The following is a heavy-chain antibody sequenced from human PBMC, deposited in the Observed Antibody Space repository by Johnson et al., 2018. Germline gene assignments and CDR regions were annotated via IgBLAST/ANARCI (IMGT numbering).Heavy chain of an antibody. CDR1: GFTFSSYS. V-gene: IGHV3-30*18. D-gene: IGHD3-22*01. CDR3: AKDTYYYDSSGNAFDI. Sequence: QVQLVESGGGLVKPGGSLRLSCAASGFTFSSYSMNWVRQAPGKGLEWVAVISYDGSNKYYADSVKGRFTISRDNSKNTLYLQMNSLRAEDTAVYYCAKDTYYYDSSGNAFDIWGQVTMVTVSS. CDR2: ISYDGSNK. J-gene: IGHJ3*02.